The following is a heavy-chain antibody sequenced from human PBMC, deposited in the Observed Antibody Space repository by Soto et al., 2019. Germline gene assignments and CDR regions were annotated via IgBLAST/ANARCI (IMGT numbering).Heavy chain of an antibody. Sequence: GGSLRLSCAASGFTFSSYSMNWVRQAPGKGLEWVSSISSSSSYIYYADSVKGRFTISRDNAKNSLYLQMNSLRAEDTAVYYCARFYCSSTSCLTGERGYYFDYWGQGTLVTVSS. CDR2: ISSSSSYI. CDR1: GFTFSSYS. J-gene: IGHJ4*02. V-gene: IGHV3-21*01. D-gene: IGHD2-2*01. CDR3: ARFYCSSTSCLTGERGYYFDY.